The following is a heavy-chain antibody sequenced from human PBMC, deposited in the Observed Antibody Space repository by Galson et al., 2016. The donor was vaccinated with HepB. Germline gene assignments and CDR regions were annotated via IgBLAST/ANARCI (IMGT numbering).Heavy chain of an antibody. Sequence: SLRLSCAASGFTFSSYAVSWVRQAPGKGLEWVSGISGRGGRTYYADSVKGRFTLSRDNSKDTLYLQMNSLRAEDTAVYYCAKDVDTAMVPDAFDIWGQGTMVTVSS. CDR1: GFTFSSYA. V-gene: IGHV3-23*01. J-gene: IGHJ3*02. D-gene: IGHD5-18*01. CDR2: ISGRGGRT. CDR3: AKDVDTAMVPDAFDI.